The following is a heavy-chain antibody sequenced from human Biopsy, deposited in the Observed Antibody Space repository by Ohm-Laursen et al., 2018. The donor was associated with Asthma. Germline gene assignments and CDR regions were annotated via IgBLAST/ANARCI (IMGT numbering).Heavy chain of an antibody. CDR2: INHSGST. J-gene: IGHJ4*02. Sequence: TLSLTCAVYGGSFSGYYWSWIRQPPGKGLEWIGEINHSGSTNYNPSLKSRVTISVGTSKNQFSLKLSSVTAADTAVYYCARVKDGYNFDYWGQGTLVTVSS. CDR1: GGSFSGYY. CDR3: ARVKDGYNFDY. D-gene: IGHD5-24*01. V-gene: IGHV4-34*01.